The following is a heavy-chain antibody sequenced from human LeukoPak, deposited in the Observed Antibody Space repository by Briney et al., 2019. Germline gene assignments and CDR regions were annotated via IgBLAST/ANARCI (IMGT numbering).Heavy chain of an antibody. D-gene: IGHD5-18*01. CDR2: IYPDDSRA. CDR1: GLRFTSYW. CDR3: ARRRDERGYKDIFDI. J-gene: IGHJ3*02. Sequence: GESLKISCKGSGLRFTSYWIGWVRQMPGRGLEWMGIIYPDDSRAIYSPSFQGQVTMSADKSISTAYLQWSSLKASDTAMYYCARRRDERGYKDIFDIWGQGTMVTVSS. V-gene: IGHV5-51*01.